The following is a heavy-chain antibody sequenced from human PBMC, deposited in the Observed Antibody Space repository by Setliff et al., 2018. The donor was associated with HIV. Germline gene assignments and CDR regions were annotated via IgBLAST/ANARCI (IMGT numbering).Heavy chain of an antibody. CDR3: ARLSTGFYYYYYGMDV. V-gene: IGHV5-51*01. CDR1: GYSFTSYW. CDR2: IYPGDSDT. Sequence: AGESLKISCKGSGYSFTSYWIGWVRQMPGKGLEWMGIIYPGDSDTRYSPSFQGQVTISADKSISTAYLQWSSLKASDTAMYYCARLSTGFYYYYYGMDVWGQGTTVTVSS. D-gene: IGHD3-9*01. J-gene: IGHJ6*02.